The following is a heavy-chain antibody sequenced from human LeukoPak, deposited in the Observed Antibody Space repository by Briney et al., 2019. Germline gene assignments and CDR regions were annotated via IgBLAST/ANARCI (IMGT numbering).Heavy chain of an antibody. D-gene: IGHD6-13*01. J-gene: IGHJ4*02. CDR1: GFTFSSYD. CDR3: ARGSHPKVGYSSSWSPDY. V-gene: IGHV3-13*01. Sequence: PGGSLRLSCAASGFTFSSYDMHWVRHATGKGLEWVSAIGTAGDTYYPGSVKGRFTISRENAKNSLYLQMNSLRAGDTAVYYCARGSHPKVGYSSSWSPDYWGQGTLVTVSS. CDR2: IGTAGDT.